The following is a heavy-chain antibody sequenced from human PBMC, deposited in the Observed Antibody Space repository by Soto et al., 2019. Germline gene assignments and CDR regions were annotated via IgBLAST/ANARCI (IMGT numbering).Heavy chain of an antibody. CDR2: IFYTGST. V-gene: IGHV4-59*01. J-gene: IGHJ5*02. Sequence: PSETLSLTCTVSGGSISRYFWSWIRQSPGRGLEWIGYIFYTGSTTYNPSLKSRVTISIDTSKNQFSLKLSSLTDADKAVYYCANFSALEWFDPWGQGTLVTVSS. CDR1: GGSISRYF. CDR3: ANFSALEWFDP. D-gene: IGHD1-20*01.